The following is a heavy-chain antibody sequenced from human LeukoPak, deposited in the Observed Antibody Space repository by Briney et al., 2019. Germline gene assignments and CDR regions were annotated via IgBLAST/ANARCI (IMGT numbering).Heavy chain of an antibody. CDR2: ISYDGSNK. D-gene: IGHD6-13*01. Sequence: GSLRLSCAASGFTFSSYAMHWVRQAPGKGLEWVAVISYDGSNKYYADSVKGRFTISRDNSKNTLYLQMNSLRPEDTALYYCTKRARKGIGAAGDGYDVWGQGTMVTVSS. CDR1: GFTFSSYA. V-gene: IGHV3-30-3*02. J-gene: IGHJ3*01. CDR3: TKRARKGIGAAGDGYDV.